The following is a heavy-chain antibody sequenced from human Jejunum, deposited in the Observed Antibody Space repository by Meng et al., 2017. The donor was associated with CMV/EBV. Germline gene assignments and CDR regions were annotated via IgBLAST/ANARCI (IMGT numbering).Heavy chain of an antibody. CDR3: ARGYSYGHAFDY. Sequence: KAFGYTLTGQYMHWVRQAPGQGLEWMGWINPNSGGTNEAQNFQGRVTMTRDTSISTAYMELSRLRSDDTAVYYCARGYSYGHAFDYWGQGTLVTVSS. D-gene: IGHD5-18*01. CDR1: GYTLTGQY. V-gene: IGHV1-2*02. CDR2: INPNSGGT. J-gene: IGHJ4*02.